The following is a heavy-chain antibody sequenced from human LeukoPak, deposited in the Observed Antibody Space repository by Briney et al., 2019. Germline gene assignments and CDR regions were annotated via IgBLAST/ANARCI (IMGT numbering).Heavy chain of an antibody. J-gene: IGHJ4*02. V-gene: IGHV1-18*01. CDR2: ISAYNGNT. Sequence: ASVKVSCKASGYTFTSYGISWVRQAPGQGLEWMGWISAYNGNTNYAQKLQGRVTMTTDTSTSTACMELRSLRSDDTAVYYCARESDSGMLDYWGQGTLVTVSS. CDR1: GYTFTSYG. D-gene: IGHD3-10*02. CDR3: ARESDSGMLDY.